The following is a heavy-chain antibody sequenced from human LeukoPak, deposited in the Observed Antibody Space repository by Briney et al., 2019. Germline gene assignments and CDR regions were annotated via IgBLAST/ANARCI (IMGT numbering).Heavy chain of an antibody. V-gene: IGHV4-34*01. Sequence: PSETPSLTSALYGGSLTGYYWSRVRQPPRTGREWSGEINHSGSTNYNPSLKSRVIISVDTSKNQFSLKLSSVTAADTAVYYCASYRIVVVPAASDAFDIWGQGTMVTVSS. CDR1: GGSLTGYY. CDR2: INHSGST. CDR3: ASYRIVVVPAASDAFDI. D-gene: IGHD2-2*01. J-gene: IGHJ3*02.